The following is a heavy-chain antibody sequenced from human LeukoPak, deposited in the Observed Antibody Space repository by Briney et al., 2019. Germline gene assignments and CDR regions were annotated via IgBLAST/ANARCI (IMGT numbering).Heavy chain of an antibody. Sequence: AETLSLTCTVSGGPISSYYWSWIRQPPGKGLEGIGYIYYSGSTNYNPSLKSRVTISVDTSKNQFSLKLSSVTAADTAVYYCAGMVFDFWSGYYFFDYWGQGTLVTVSS. CDR3: AGMVFDFWSGYYFFDY. V-gene: IGHV4-59*01. J-gene: IGHJ4*02. CDR1: GGPISSYY. D-gene: IGHD3-3*01. CDR2: IYYSGST.